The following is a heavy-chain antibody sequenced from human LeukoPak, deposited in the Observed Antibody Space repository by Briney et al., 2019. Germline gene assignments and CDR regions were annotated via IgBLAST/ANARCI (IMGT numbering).Heavy chain of an antibody. J-gene: IGHJ3*02. V-gene: IGHV4-38-2*02. Sequence: SETLSPTCTVSGYSITSGYYWGWIRQPPGKGLEWIGSIYHSGSTYYNPSLQSRVTISVDTSKNQFSLKLRSVTAADTAVYYCARKKGYCSGGSCYSDAFDIWGQGTMVTVSS. CDR1: GYSITSGYY. D-gene: IGHD2-15*01. CDR2: IYHSGST. CDR3: ARKKGYCSGGSCYSDAFDI.